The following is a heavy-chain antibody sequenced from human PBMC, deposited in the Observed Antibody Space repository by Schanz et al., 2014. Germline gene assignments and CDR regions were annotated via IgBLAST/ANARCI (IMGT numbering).Heavy chain of an antibody. V-gene: IGHV4-34*01. CDR1: GGSVSGYF. CDR2: INYSGSA. J-gene: IGHJ6*02. D-gene: IGHD2-15*01. CDR3: ARGGRYCSGSGCQYPYNDYGMDA. Sequence: VQLQQWGAGRLRPAETLSLTCAVYGGSVSGYFWTWIRQSPRKGLEWIGEINYSGSAHYNPSLTSRLTISMDASKSQLALKMKSASAADTAVYYCARGGRYCSGSGCQYPYNDYGMDAWGQGTTVTVSS.